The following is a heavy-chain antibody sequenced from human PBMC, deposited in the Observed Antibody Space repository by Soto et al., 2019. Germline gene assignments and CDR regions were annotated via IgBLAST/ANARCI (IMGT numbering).Heavy chain of an antibody. J-gene: IGHJ4*02. Sequence: SETLSLTCTVSGGSIRSDSWSWIRQPPGKGLEWVGYIYYSGGTSYNPTLKSRVTISVDTSKNQFSLKLSSVTTADTAMYYCATLNWNNYFDSWGQGTLVTVSS. CDR3: ATLNWNNYFDS. V-gene: IGHV4-59*01. D-gene: IGHD1-1*01. CDR2: IYYSGGT. CDR1: GGSIRSDS.